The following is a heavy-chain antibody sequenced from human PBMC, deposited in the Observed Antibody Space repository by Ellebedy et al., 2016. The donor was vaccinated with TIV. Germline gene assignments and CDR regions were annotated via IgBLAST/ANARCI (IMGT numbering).Heavy chain of an antibody. J-gene: IGHJ4*02. Sequence: SLKISXAASGFTFDDYAMHWVRQAPGKGLEWASGISWNSGSIGYADSVKGRFTISRDNAKNSLYLQMNSLRAEDTALYYCAKDPADRYYDSSGNFDYWGQGTLVTVSS. CDR2: ISWNSGSI. D-gene: IGHD3-22*01. CDR3: AKDPADRYYDSSGNFDY. V-gene: IGHV3-9*01. CDR1: GFTFDDYA.